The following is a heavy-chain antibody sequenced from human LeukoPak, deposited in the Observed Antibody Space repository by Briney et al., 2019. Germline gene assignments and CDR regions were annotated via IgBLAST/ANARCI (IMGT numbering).Heavy chain of an antibody. CDR3: AKAISNYYYYGMDV. J-gene: IGHJ6*02. CDR2: ISGSGGST. CDR1: GFTFSSYA. Sequence: GGSLRLSCAASGFTFSSYAMSWVRQAPGKGLGWVSAISGSGGSTYYADSVKGRFTISRDNSKNTLYLQMNSLRAEDTAVYYCAKAISNYYYYGMDVWGQGTTVTVSS. V-gene: IGHV3-23*01. D-gene: IGHD3-3*01.